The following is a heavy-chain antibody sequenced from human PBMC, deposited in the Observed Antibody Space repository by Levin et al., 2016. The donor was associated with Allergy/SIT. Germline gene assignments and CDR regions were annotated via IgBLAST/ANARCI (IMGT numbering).Heavy chain of an antibody. CDR2: IYPGDSDT. J-gene: IGHJ4*02. Sequence: KVSCKGSGYSFTLYWIAWVRQLPGRGLEWMGIIYPGDSDTRYSPSFQGQVTISADKSISTAYLQWSSLKASDTAMYYCARAYQCSSTNCYPDYWGQGTLVTVSS. CDR1: GYSFTLYW. D-gene: IGHD2-2*01. V-gene: IGHV5-51*01. CDR3: ARAYQCSSTNCYPDY.